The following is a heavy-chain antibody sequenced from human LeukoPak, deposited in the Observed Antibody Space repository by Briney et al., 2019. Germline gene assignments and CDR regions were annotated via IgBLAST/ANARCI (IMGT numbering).Heavy chain of an antibody. CDR3: ATPAIVGATILDY. CDR2: FDPEDGET. D-gene: IGHD1-26*01. Sequence: ASVKVSCKVSGYTLTELSMHWVRQAPGNGLEWMGGFDPEDGETIYAQKFQGRVTMTEDTSTDTAYMELSSLRSEDTAVYYCATPAIVGATILDYWGQGTLVTVSS. CDR1: GYTLTELS. V-gene: IGHV1-24*01. J-gene: IGHJ4*02.